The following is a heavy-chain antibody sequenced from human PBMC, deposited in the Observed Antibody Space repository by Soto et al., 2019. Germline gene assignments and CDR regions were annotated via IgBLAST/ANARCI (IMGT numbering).Heavy chain of an antibody. CDR3: ASLAYCGGDCYSPFYY. CDR2: IYPGDSDT. CDR1: GYSFTSYW. J-gene: IGHJ4*02. V-gene: IGHV5-51*01. Sequence: GESLKISCKGSGYSFTSYWVGWVRQMPGKGLEWMGIIYPGDSDTRYSPSFQGQVTISADKSISTAYLQWSSLKASDTAMYYCASLAYCGGDCYSPFYYWGQGTLVTVSS. D-gene: IGHD2-21*02.